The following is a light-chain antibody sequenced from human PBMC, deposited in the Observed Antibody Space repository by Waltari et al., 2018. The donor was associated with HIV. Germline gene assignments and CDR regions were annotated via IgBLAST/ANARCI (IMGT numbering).Light chain of an antibody. CDR1: TRDIGSFNR. CDR3: SSYASTSTPVL. J-gene: IGLJ2*01. Sequence: QSALTQPASVSGSPGQSIPIPCPGTTRDIGSFNRSPWYQQHPGKVPKLIIYEVSNRPSGISDRFSGSKSGNTASLTISGLQADDEALFYCSSYASTSTPVLFGGGTQLTVL. CDR2: EVS. V-gene: IGLV2-14*02.